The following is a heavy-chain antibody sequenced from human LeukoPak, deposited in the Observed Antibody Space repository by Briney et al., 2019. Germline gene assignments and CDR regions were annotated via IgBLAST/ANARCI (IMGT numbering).Heavy chain of an antibody. D-gene: IGHD4-17*01. Sequence: GRSLRLSCAASGFTFSGYTMNWVRQPPGKWLEWVSAISGSGRSTYYADSVKGRFTISRDNSKNTLYLQMNRLRAEDTAVYYCAKDHYGARGVWGQGTTVTVSS. CDR3: AKDHYGARGV. J-gene: IGHJ6*02. CDR1: GFTFSGYT. CDR2: ISGSGRST. V-gene: IGHV3-23*01.